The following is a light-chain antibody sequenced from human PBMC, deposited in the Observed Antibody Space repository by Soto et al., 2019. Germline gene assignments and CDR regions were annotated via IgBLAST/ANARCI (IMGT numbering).Light chain of an antibody. CDR1: ESVRTD. CDR2: GAS. CDR3: QQYKNWPLT. V-gene: IGKV3-15*01. Sequence: ETVMTQSPATVSVSPGERVTLSCGASESVRTDLAWYQKKPGQAPRLLIYGASTRAADIPGRFSGRGSGTEFTLTIGSLQSEDFAIYVCQQYKNWPLTFGGGTKVEIK. J-gene: IGKJ4*01.